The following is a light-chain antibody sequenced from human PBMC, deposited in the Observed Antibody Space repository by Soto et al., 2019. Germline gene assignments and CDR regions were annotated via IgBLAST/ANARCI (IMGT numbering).Light chain of an antibody. J-gene: IGKJ4*01. V-gene: IGKV3-20*01. CDR3: QQYFTSPLT. Sequence: EVVLTQSPGTLSLSPGERATLSCRASQSVSSNYLAWYQQKPGQAPRLLIYGVSTRATGIPDRFSGSGSGTGFSLTISSLEPEDFAMYYCQQYFTSPLTFRGGTKVEIK. CDR1: QSVSSNY. CDR2: GVS.